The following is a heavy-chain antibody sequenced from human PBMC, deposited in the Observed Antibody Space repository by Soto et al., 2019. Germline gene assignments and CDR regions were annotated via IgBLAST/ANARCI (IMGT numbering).Heavy chain of an antibody. Sequence: QVQLVESGGGVVQSGRSLRLSCAASGFSFSSYGMHWVRQAPGKGLEWVAVIWYDGSNKYYADSVKGRFTISRDNSKNMLYLLWTSVGAEVWFVYYCANDRSGYRHSFPTWAKGKMVPFSS. CDR2: IWYDGSNK. V-gene: IGHV3-33*06. J-gene: IGHJ3*01. CDR3: ANDRSGYRHSFPT. D-gene: IGHD6-13*01. CDR1: GFSFSSYG.